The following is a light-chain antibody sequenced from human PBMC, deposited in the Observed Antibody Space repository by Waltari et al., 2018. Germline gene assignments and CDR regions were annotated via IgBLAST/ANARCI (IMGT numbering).Light chain of an antibody. J-gene: IGLJ3*02. CDR1: RSDVGGYNY. Sequence: QSALTQPASVSGSPGQSITLSCTGTRSDVGGYNYVSWYQQHPGKAPKLRIYDVSTLPAGVSNRFSGSKSGNTASLTISGLQAEDEADYYCSSYTSSSTWVFGGGTKLTVL. CDR3: SSYTSSSTWV. CDR2: DVS. V-gene: IGLV2-14*01.